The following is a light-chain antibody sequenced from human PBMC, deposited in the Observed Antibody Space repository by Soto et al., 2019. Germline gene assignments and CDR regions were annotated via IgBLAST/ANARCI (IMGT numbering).Light chain of an antibody. CDR1: QSVSSY. CDR2: DAS. Sequence: EIVLTQSPATLSLSPGERATLSCRASQSVSSYLAWYQQKPGQAPRLLIYDASNKATSIPDRFSGSGSGTDFTLNISSLEPEDFAVYYCQQRSNWPPYTFGQGTKLEIK. V-gene: IGKV3-11*01. J-gene: IGKJ2*01. CDR3: QQRSNWPPYT.